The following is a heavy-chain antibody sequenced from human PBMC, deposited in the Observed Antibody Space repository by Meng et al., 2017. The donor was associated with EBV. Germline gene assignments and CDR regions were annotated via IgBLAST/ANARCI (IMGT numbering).Heavy chain of an antibody. CDR2: IYYSGST. V-gene: IGHV4-39*07. CDR1: GGSISSSSYY. Sequence: QLQLQASGPGLVTPSETLSLTCTVSGGSISSSSYYWGWIRQPPGKGLEWIGSIYYSGSTYYNPSLKSRVTISVDTSKNQFSLKLSSVTAADTAVYYCARSSPVRFGELSNWGQGTLVTVSS. D-gene: IGHD3-10*01. CDR3: ARSSPVRFGELSN. J-gene: IGHJ4*02.